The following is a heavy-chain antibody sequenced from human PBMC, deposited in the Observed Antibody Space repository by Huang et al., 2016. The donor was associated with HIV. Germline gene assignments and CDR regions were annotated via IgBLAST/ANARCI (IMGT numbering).Heavy chain of an antibody. D-gene: IGHD3-22*01. CDR1: GYTFTSYG. V-gene: IGHV1-18*04. Sequence: VKVSCKASGYTFTSYGISWVRQAPGQGLEWMGWISAYNDNRNYAQKLQGGVTMTTDTSTSTAYMELRSLRSDDTAVYYCARDLGPYYYDSSGYYVDYWGQGTLVTVSS. J-gene: IGHJ4*02. CDR2: ISAYNDNR. CDR3: ARDLGPYYYDSSGYYVDY.